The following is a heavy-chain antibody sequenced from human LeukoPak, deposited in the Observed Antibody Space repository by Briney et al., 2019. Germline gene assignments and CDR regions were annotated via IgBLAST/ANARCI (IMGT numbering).Heavy chain of an antibody. D-gene: IGHD6-13*01. J-gene: IGHJ4*02. CDR1: GYSISSGHY. V-gene: IGHV4-38-2*02. CDR3: ARDQFSSSWDPTYYFDY. CDR2: MYHSGST. Sequence: SETLSLTCTVSGYSISSGHYWGWIRQPPGKGLEWIGSMYHSGSTYYNPPLKSRVTISEDTSKNQFSLKLRSVTAADTAIYYCARDQFSSSWDPTYYFDYWGQGTLVTVSS.